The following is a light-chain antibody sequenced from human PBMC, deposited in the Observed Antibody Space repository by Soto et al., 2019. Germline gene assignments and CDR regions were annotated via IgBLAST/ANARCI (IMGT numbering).Light chain of an antibody. J-gene: IGKJ1*01. Sequence: EIVLTQSPGTLSLSPGERATPSCRASQSVSSSYLAWYQQKPGQAPRLLIYGTSSRATGIPDRFSGSGSGTDFTLTISRLEPEDFAVYYCQQYDTPPRTFGQGTKVDIK. CDR3: QQYDTPPRT. CDR1: QSVSSSY. V-gene: IGKV3-20*01. CDR2: GTS.